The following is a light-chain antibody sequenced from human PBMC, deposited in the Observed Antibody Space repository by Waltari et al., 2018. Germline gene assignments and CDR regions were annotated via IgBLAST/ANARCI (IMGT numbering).Light chain of an antibody. Sequence: DIQMTQSPSTVSASVGDRVTITCRANQSISRGLAWYQQKPGKAPKLLIHKASSLQSGVPSRFSGSGSGTEFTLNITSLQPDDFATYYCQHYNSFSALFTFGPGTQVDIK. V-gene: IGKV1-5*03. CDR1: QSISRG. CDR3: QHYNSFSALFT. J-gene: IGKJ3*01. CDR2: KAS.